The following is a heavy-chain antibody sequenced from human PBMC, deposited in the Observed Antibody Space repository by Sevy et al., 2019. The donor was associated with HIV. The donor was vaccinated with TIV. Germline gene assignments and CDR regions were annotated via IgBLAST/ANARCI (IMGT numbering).Heavy chain of an antibody. CDR2: ISTSSSST. CDR3: ATDPDNVHYYDSSGTLFDD. D-gene: IGHD3-22*01. V-gene: IGHV3-23*01. J-gene: IGHJ4*02. Sequence: GGSLRLSCAASGFTFSNYAMGWVRQAPGKGPEWVSTISTSSSSTYYVDSVKGRFTISRDNSKNTLSLQMNSLRADDTAVYHSATDPDNVHYYDSSGTLFDDWGQGTLVTVSS. CDR1: GFTFSNYA.